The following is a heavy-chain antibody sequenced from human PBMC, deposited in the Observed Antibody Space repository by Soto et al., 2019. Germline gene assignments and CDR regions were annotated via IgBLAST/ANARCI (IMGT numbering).Heavy chain of an antibody. CDR1: GFALTTYT. CDR3: GWGGARDDYGMNL. J-gene: IGHJ6*02. Sequence: GALRLSWAASGFALTTYTMNWVRWTPGKGLEWVSSIGSGRDDIYYADSVKGRFTISRDSAKLSLYLQMNSLRAEDTAVYYWGWGGARDDYGMNLWGQGTTVTVSS. D-gene: IGHD1-26*01. CDR2: IGSGRDDI. V-gene: IGHV3-21*01.